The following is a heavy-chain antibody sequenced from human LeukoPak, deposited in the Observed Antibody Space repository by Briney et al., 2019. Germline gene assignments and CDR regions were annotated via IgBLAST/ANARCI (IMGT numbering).Heavy chain of an antibody. J-gene: IGHJ5*02. CDR1: GYSFTNYW. V-gene: IGHV5-51*01. D-gene: IGHD5/OR15-5a*01. CDR3: AKTIASLGSGARYFDP. CDR2: MHPGESEI. Sequence: GESLKISCKASGYSFTNYWIAWVRQKPGKGLEWMGVMHPGESEINYSPSFEGQVTISADTSISTAYLEWYSLKASDSAIYYCAKTIASLGSGARYFDPWGQGTMITVSS.